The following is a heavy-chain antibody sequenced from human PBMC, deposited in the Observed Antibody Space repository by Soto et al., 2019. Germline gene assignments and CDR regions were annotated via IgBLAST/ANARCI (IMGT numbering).Heavy chain of an antibody. CDR3: AGVGEIGTLDY. J-gene: IGHJ4*02. Sequence: SETLSLTCTVSGGSISSYYWSWIRQPPGKGLEWIGYIYYSGSTNYNPSLKSRVTISVDTSKNQFSLKLSSVTAADTAVYYCAGVGEIGTLDYWGQGTLVTVSS. V-gene: IGHV4-59*01. CDR1: GGSISSYY. CDR2: IYYSGST. D-gene: IGHD2-21*01.